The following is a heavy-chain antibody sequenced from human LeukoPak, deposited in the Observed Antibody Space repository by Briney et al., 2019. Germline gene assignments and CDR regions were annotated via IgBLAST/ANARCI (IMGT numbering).Heavy chain of an antibody. J-gene: IGHJ4*02. D-gene: IGHD2/OR15-2a*01. Sequence: NSSETLSLTCTVSGGSISSSSYYWGWIRQPPGKGLEWIGSIYYSGSTYYNPSLKSRVTISVDTSKNQFSLKLSSVTAADTAVYYRARDFYGACDYWGQGTLVTVSS. CDR1: GGSISSSSYY. V-gene: IGHV4-39*07. CDR3: ARDFYGACDY. CDR2: IYYSGST.